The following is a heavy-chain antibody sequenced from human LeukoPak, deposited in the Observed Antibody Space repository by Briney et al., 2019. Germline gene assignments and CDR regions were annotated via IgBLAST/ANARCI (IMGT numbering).Heavy chain of an antibody. CDR3: ASDTLDYGSGSYFSEAYYYGMDV. J-gene: IGHJ6*02. CDR1: GFTFSSYS. CDR2: ISSSSSYI. D-gene: IGHD3-10*01. Sequence: KSGGSLRLSCAASGFTFSSYSMNWVRQAPGKGLEWVSSISSSSSYITYADSVKGRFTISRDNAKNSLYLQMNSLRAEDTAVYYCASDTLDYGSGSYFSEAYYYGMDVWGQGTTVTVSS. V-gene: IGHV3-21*01.